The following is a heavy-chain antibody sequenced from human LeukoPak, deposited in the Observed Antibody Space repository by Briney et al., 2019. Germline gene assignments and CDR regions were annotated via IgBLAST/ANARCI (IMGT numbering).Heavy chain of an antibody. CDR2: IRYDGSNK. CDR3: ANILYSGSYIDY. D-gene: IGHD1-26*01. V-gene: IGHV3-30*02. J-gene: IGHJ4*02. Sequence: GGSLRLSCAASGFTLSSYGMRWVRQAPGEGLGWVAFIRYDGSNKYYADSVKGRFTISRDNSKNTLYLQMNSLRAEDTAVYYCANILYSGSYIDYWGQGTLVTVSS. CDR1: GFTLSSYG.